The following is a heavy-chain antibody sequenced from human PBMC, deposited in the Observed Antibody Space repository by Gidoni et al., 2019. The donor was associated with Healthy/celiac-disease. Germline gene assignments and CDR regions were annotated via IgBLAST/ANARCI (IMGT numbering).Heavy chain of an antibody. CDR1: AFPFDAYT. CDR3: AKDQGYCSSTSCSYYYYYGMDV. D-gene: IGHD2-2*01. V-gene: IGHV3-43*01. CDR2: ISWDGGST. Sequence: EVQLVESGGVVVQHGGSLRLSCSASAFPFDAYTMPWVRQAPGKGLEWVSLISWDGGSTYYADSVKGRFTISRDNSKNSLYLQMNSLRTEDTALYYCAKDQGYCSSTSCSYYYYYGMDVWGQGTTVTVSS. J-gene: IGHJ6*02.